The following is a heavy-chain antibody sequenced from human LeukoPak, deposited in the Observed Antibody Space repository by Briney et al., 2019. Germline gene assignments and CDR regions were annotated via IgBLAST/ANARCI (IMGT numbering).Heavy chain of an antibody. V-gene: IGHV3-74*01. J-gene: IGHJ4*02. D-gene: IGHD3-22*01. CDR1: GFTFSSYW. CDR3: ARGPPPPYYYDSSGYYFGY. Sequence: GGSLRLSCAASGFTFSSYWMHWVRQAPGKGLVWVSRINSDGSSTSYADSVKGRFTISRDNAKNTLYLQMNSLRAEDTAVYYCARGPPPPYYYDSSGYYFGYWGQGTLVTVSS. CDR2: INSDGSST.